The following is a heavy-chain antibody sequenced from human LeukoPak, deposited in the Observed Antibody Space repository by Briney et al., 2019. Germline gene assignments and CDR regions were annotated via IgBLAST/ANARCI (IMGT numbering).Heavy chain of an antibody. CDR1: GFTFSSYW. J-gene: IGHJ4*02. D-gene: IGHD3-22*01. CDR3: ARSGWPYYFDY. V-gene: IGHV3-74*01. CDR2: IHSDGSST. Sequence: GGSLRLSCAASGFTFSSYWMHWVRQAPGKGLVVVSRIHSDGSSTSYADSVRGRFTISRDDAKSTLYLQMNSLRAEDTAVYYCARSGWPYYFDYWGQGTLVTVSS.